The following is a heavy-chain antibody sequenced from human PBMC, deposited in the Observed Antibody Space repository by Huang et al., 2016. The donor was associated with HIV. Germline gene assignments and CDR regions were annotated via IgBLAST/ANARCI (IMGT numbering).Heavy chain of an antibody. Sequence: QLQLQESGPGQTKPSETLSLTCSVSGDFISSTNYSWGWFRQSPGKGLEWVGGVYQSGSTNYNPSPKGRVTLSVDTSRNQFALRLNSVTAADTAVYYCASQHIGAAATWFWGRGTQVAVSS. J-gene: IGHJ4*02. CDR1: GDFISSTNYS. CDR2: VYQSGST. CDR3: ASQHIGAAATWF. D-gene: IGHD6-13*01. V-gene: IGHV4-39*01.